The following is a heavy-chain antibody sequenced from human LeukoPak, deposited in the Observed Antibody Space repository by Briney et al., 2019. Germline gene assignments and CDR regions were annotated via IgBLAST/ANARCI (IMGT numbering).Heavy chain of an antibody. D-gene: IGHD4-17*01. Sequence: GGSLRLSCAASAFTFSSYWMARVRQAPGKGLEWVANVKQDGSEKYYADSVKGRFTISIDNAQNSLYLQMNSLRAEDTAVYYCAKWVTKPYYGLDVWGQGTTVTVSS. J-gene: IGHJ6*02. V-gene: IGHV3-7*05. CDR2: VKQDGSEK. CDR3: AKWVTKPYYGLDV. CDR1: AFTFSSYW.